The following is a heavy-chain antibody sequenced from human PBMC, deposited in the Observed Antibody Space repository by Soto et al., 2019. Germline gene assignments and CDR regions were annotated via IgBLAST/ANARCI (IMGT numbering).Heavy chain of an antibody. Sequence: QVQLQQWGAGLLKPSETLSLTCAVYGGFVTSGSYYWSWIRQPPGKGLEWIGEMSHSGGTHFNPSLNRRVSISVDTSKNQFTLKMITVTAADSALSYCARVERGTATTDVDAFEIWGPGTMVTVSS. V-gene: IGHV4-34*01. J-gene: IGHJ3*02. CDR1: GGFVTSGSYY. CDR2: MSHSGGT. D-gene: IGHD1-1*01. CDR3: ARVERGTATTDVDAFEI.